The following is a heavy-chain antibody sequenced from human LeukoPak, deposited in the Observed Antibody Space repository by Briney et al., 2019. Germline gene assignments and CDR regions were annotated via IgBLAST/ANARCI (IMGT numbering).Heavy chain of an antibody. D-gene: IGHD3-22*01. V-gene: IGHV4-39*01. Sequence: PSETLSLTCTVPGGSISSNNYYWGWIRQPPGKGLEWIGSIYYSVSTYNNPSLKSRVTISVDTTKNQFSLKLTSVTAADTAVYYCASSPSGYWWNFDCWGQGTLVTVSS. CDR1: GGSISSNNYY. CDR3: ASSPSGYWWNFDC. CDR2: IYYSVST. J-gene: IGHJ4*02.